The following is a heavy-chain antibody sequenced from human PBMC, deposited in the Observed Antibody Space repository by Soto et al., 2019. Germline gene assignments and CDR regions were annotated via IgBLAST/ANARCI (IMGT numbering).Heavy chain of an antibody. CDR1: GFTVSSNY. V-gene: IGHV3-53*04. J-gene: IGHJ4*02. Sequence: GGSLRLSCAASGFTVSSNYMSWVRQAPGKGLEWVSVIYSGGSTYYADSVKGRFTISRHNSKNTLYLQMNSLRAEDTAVYYCASSSRDGYTIYFDYWGQGTQVTVSS. CDR2: IYSGGST. D-gene: IGHD5-12*01. CDR3: ASSSRDGYTIYFDY.